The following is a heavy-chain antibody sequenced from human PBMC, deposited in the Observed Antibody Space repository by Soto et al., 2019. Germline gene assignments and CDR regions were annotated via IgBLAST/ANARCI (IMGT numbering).Heavy chain of an antibody. J-gene: IGHJ4*02. Sequence: EVQLLESGGGLVQPGGSLRLSCAASGFTFRSYSMSWVRQAPGKGLEWVSSISGSGASTYYADSVKGRFTISRDNSKNTLYVQMKSLRAEDTAVYYCAKDRGSGYFYEFDYWGQGTLVTVSS. CDR3: AKDRGSGYFYEFDY. CDR1: GFTFRSYS. CDR2: ISGSGAST. D-gene: IGHD3-22*01. V-gene: IGHV3-23*01.